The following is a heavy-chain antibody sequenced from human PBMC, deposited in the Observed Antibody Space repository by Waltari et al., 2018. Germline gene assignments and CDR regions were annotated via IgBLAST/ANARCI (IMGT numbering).Heavy chain of an antibody. CDR3: ARGLARKSREDY. CDR2: IKHDGSEK. J-gene: IGHJ4*02. Sequence: EVQLVESGGGLVQPGGSLRLSCAAAGFPFIRNWMSWVPQAPGKGLEWVANIKHDGSEKYYVDSVKGRFTISRDNAKNSLYLQMNSLRAEDTAVYYCARGLARKSREDYWGQGTLVTVSS. V-gene: IGHV3-7*01. CDR1: GFPFIRNW.